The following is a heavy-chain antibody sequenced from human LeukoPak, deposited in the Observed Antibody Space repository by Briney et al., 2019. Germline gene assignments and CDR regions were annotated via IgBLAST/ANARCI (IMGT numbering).Heavy chain of an antibody. Sequence: GGSLRLSCAASGFTFSSYGMSWVRQAPGKGLEWVSAISGSGGSTYYADSVKGRFTISRDNSKNTLYLQMNSLRAEDTAVYYCAKDFAGTVNYYDSSGYSDYWGQGTLVTVSS. V-gene: IGHV3-23*01. CDR3: AKDFAGTVNYYDSSGYSDY. J-gene: IGHJ4*02. D-gene: IGHD3-22*01. CDR1: GFTFSSYG. CDR2: ISGSGGST.